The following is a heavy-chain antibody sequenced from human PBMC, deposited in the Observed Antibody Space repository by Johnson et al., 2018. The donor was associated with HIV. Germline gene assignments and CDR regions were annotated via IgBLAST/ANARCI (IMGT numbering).Heavy chain of an antibody. J-gene: IGHJ3*02. V-gene: IGHV3-7*01. CDR1: GFTFSSYW. D-gene: IGHD1-26*01. CDR3: ARDSGSYQGAFDI. CDR2: IKQDGGEK. Sequence: VQLVESGGGLVQPGGSLRLSCAASGFTFSSYWMSWVRQAPGKGLEWVANIKQDGGEKDYVDSVKGRFTISRYNAKNSLYLQMNSLRAEDTAVYYCARDSGSYQGAFDIWGQGTMVTVSS.